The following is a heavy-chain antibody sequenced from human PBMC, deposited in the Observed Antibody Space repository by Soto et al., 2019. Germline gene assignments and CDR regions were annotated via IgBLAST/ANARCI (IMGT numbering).Heavy chain of an antibody. V-gene: IGHV4-31*03. D-gene: IGHD2-8*01. J-gene: IGHJ4*02. Sequence: QVQLQESGPGLVKPSQTLSLTCTVSGGSISSGGYYWSWIRQHPGKGLEWIGYIYYSGSTSYTPSLKRRVTISVDTSKNQFSLKLSSVTAVDTAVYYCARQTAAGVFDYWGQGTLVTVSS. CDR2: IYYSGST. CDR3: ARQTAAGVFDY. CDR1: GGSISSGGYY.